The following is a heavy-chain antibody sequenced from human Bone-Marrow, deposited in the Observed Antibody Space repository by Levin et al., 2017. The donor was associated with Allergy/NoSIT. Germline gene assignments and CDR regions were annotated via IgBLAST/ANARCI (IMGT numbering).Heavy chain of an antibody. CDR1: GGSISSYY. J-gene: IGHJ3*02. Sequence: SETLSLTCTVSGGSISSYYWSWIRQPPGKGLEWIGYIYYSGSTNYNPSLKSRVTISVDTSKNQFSLKLSSVTAADTAVYYCARANRDIVVVPAAPYCSGGSCVAVDIWGQGTMVTVSS. CDR2: IYYSGST. V-gene: IGHV4-59*01. CDR3: ARANRDIVVVPAAPYCSGGSCVAVDI. D-gene: IGHD2-2*01.